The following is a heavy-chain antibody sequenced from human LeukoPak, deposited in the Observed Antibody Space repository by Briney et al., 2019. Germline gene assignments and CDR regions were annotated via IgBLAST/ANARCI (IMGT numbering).Heavy chain of an antibody. CDR1: GYTFTSYY. CDR2: INPSGGST. D-gene: IGHD3-9*01. J-gene: IGHJ6*02. CDR3: AREKKLRYFDWFIYYGMDV. V-gene: IGHV1-46*01. Sequence: ASVKVSCKASGYTFTSYYMHWVRQAPGQGLEWMGIINPSGGSTSYAQKFQGRVTMTRDTSTSTVYMELSSLRSEDTAVYYCAREKKLRYFDWFIYYGMDVWGQGTTVTVS.